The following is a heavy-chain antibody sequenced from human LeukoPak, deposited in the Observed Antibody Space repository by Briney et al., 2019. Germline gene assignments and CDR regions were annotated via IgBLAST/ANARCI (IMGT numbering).Heavy chain of an antibody. CDR3: AREIGYGRPFDY. V-gene: IGHV4-59*01. CDR1: NGYISSYY. Sequence: SETLSLTCTVSNGYISSYYWNWIRQPPGKGLEWIGYIFYTGSTNYNPSLKSRATISVDPSKKQISLKLRSVTAADTAVYYCAREIGYGRPFDYWGQGTLVTVSS. CDR2: IFYTGST. J-gene: IGHJ4*02. D-gene: IGHD1-26*01.